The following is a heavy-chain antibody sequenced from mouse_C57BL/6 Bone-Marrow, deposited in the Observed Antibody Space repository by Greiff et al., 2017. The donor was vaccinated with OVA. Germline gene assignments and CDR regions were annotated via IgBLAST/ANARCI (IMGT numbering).Heavy chain of an antibody. CDR2: INPNNGGT. D-gene: IGHD2-2*01. CDR3: AKPSTMVTYWYFDV. J-gene: IGHJ1*03. V-gene: IGHV1-22*01. Sequence: VQLQQSGPELVKPGASVKMSCKASGYTFTDYNMHWVKQSHGMSLEWIGYINPNNGGTSYNQKFKGKATLTVNKSSSTAYMELRSLTSEDSAVYYCAKPSTMVTYWYFDVWGTGTTVTVSS. CDR1: GYTFTDYN.